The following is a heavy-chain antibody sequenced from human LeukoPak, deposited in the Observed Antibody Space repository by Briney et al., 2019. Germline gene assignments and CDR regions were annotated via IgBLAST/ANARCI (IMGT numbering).Heavy chain of an antibody. Sequence: ASVKVSCKASGDTFGNYAFAWVRLAPGQGLEWMGGILPVLGRPDYAQRFQDRITITADESTSTVYLQLSSLRSDDTAVYYCARGGWQTTGWYADHWGQGTLVTVAS. CDR1: GDTFGNYA. CDR3: ARGGWQTTGWYADH. CDR2: ILPVLGRP. D-gene: IGHD6-19*01. V-gene: IGHV1-69*10. J-gene: IGHJ5*02.